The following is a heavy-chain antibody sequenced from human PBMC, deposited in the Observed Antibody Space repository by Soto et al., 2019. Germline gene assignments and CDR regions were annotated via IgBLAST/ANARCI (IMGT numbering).Heavy chain of an antibody. CDR3: VRKLLSGVTIGFYGMDV. Sequence: EVQLSDSGGGLEQPGGSLRLSCAASGFTFSDYAMRWVRQAPGKGLEWVSSITGSGADTYYADSVKGRFTISRDNSKNTLYLQMNSLRAEDTAVYYCVRKLLSGVTIGFYGMDVWGQGTTVSVSS. V-gene: IGHV3-23*01. CDR2: ITGSGADT. CDR1: GFTFSDYA. J-gene: IGHJ6*02. D-gene: IGHD2-15*01.